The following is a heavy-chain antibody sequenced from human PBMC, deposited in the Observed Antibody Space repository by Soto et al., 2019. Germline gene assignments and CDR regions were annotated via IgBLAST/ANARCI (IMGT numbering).Heavy chain of an antibody. D-gene: IGHD3-10*01. Sequence: QVQLVQSGAEVKKPGASVKVSCKASGYTFTSYGISWVRQAPGQGLEWLGWISAYNGNTNYAHKLQGRVTMTTPTSSSTGYKELRSLRSDDRAVYYCARTLLWFGKTFDPWGQGTMVTVSS. CDR1: GYTFTSYG. CDR3: ARTLLWFGKTFDP. CDR2: ISAYNGNT. V-gene: IGHV1-18*01. J-gene: IGHJ5*02.